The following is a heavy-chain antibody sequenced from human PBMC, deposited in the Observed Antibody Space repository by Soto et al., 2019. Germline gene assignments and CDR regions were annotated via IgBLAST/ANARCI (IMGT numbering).Heavy chain of an antibody. CDR1: GDTSTTYV. CDR2: INHMSRTA. CDR3: ARGTYCGSNCFFAREY. D-gene: IGHD2-21*01. J-gene: IGHJ4*02. Sequence: VQLVQSGAEVKKPGSSVKVSCKASGDTSTTYVTSWVRQAPGQGPEWIGGINHMSRTAKYSEKYNGRVTITGDEATRTAYLDLTSLRFEDTAVYFCARGTYCGSNCFFAREYWGQGTLVTVSS. V-gene: IGHV1-69*01.